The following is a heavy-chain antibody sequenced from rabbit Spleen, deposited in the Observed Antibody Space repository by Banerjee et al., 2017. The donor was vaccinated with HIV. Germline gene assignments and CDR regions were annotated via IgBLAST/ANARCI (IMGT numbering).Heavy chain of an antibody. Sequence: QEQLVESGGGLVQPEGSLTLTCKASGVSLNDKDVMCWVRQAPGKGLEWIACINIVTGKSVYASWAKGRFTMSRTSSTTVTLQMTSLTAADTATYFCARDRGNLDYLDCLDVWGPGTLVTVS. CDR2: INIVTGKS. D-gene: IGHD5-1*01. J-gene: IGHJ5*01. V-gene: IGHV1S45*01. CDR3: ARDRGNLDYLDCLDV. CDR1: GVSLNDKDV.